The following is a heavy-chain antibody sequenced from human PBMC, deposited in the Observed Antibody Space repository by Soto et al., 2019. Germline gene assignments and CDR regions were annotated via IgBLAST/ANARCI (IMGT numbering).Heavy chain of an antibody. CDR1: GGTFSSYA. J-gene: IGHJ6*02. Sequence: QVQLVQSGAEVKKPGSSVKVSCKAPGGTFSSYAISWVRQAPGQGLEWMGGIIPIFGTANYAQKFQGRVTITADESTSTGYMELSSLRSEDTAVYYWARSQGGSSSLVIYDYYYYGMDVWGQGTTVTVSS. D-gene: IGHD2-15*01. V-gene: IGHV1-69*01. CDR3: ARSQGGSSSLVIYDYYYYGMDV. CDR2: IIPIFGTA.